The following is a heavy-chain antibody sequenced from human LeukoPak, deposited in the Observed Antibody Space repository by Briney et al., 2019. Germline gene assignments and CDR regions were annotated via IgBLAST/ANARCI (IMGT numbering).Heavy chain of an antibody. CDR3: ARVGSRGFDP. D-gene: IGHD6-13*01. V-gene: IGHV4-4*07. Sequence: EWIGRIYTSGRTNYNPSLKSRVTMSVDTSKNQFSLKLSSVTAAETAVYYCARVGSRGFDPWGEGTLVTVSS. J-gene: IGHJ5*02. CDR2: IYTSGRT.